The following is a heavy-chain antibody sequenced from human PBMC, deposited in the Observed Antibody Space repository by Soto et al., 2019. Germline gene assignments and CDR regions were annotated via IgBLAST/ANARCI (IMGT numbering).Heavy chain of an antibody. CDR1: GFTFSSYA. J-gene: IGHJ4*02. Sequence: GGSLRLSCAASGFTFSSYAMSWVRQAPGKGLEWVSAISGSGGSTYYADSVKGRFTISRDNSKNTLYLQMNSLRAEDTAVYYCAKYLTGYSSGPTKYWGQGTLVTVSS. D-gene: IGHD6-19*01. V-gene: IGHV3-23*01. CDR2: ISGSGGST. CDR3: AKYLTGYSSGPTKY.